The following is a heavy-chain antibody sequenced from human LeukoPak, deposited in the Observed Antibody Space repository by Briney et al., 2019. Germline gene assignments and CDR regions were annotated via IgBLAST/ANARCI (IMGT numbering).Heavy chain of an antibody. CDR3: ASLLYFQGDYYYMDV. Sequence: PGGSLRLSCAASGFTFSSYSMNWVRQAPGKGLEWVSYISSSSSTIYYADSVKGRFTISRDNAKNSLYLQMNSLRAEDTAVYYCASLLYFQGDYYYMDVWGKGTTVTVSS. CDR1: GFTFSSYS. D-gene: IGHD3-9*01. V-gene: IGHV3-48*01. J-gene: IGHJ6*03. CDR2: ISSSSSTI.